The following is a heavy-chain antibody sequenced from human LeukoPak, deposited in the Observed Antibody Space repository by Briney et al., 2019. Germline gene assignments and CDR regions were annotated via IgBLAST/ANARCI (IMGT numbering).Heavy chain of an antibody. J-gene: IGHJ4*02. CDR2: IYYSGST. V-gene: IGHV4-59*01. CDR1: GGSISSYY. Sequence: PSETLSLTCTVSGGSISSYYWSWIRQPPGKGLEWIGYIYYSGSTNYNPSFKSRVTISVDTSKNQFSLKLSSVTAADTAVYYCARADVLRYFDWLDSGYYFDYWGQGTLVTVSS. D-gene: IGHD3-9*01. CDR3: ARADVLRYFDWLDSGYYFDY.